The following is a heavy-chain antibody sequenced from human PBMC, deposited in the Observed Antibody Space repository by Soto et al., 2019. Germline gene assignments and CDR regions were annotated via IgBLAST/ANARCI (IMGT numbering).Heavy chain of an antibody. J-gene: IGHJ6*02. CDR1: GYTFTSYD. CDR2: MNPNSGNT. D-gene: IGHD3-16*02. Sequence: ASVKVSCKASGYTFTSYDINWVRQATGQGLEWMGWMNPNSGNTGYAQKFQGRVTMTRNTSISTAYMELSSLRSEDTAVYYCARGLYDYVWGCYRVYYYGMDVWGQGTTVTVSS. V-gene: IGHV1-8*01. CDR3: ARGLYDYVWGCYRVYYYGMDV.